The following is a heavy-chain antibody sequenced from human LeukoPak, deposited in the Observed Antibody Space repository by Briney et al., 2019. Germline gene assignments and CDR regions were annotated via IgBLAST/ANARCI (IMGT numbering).Heavy chain of an antibody. CDR2: INPNSGST. V-gene: IGHV1-2*02. Sequence: ASVKVSCKASGYTFTGYYMHWVRQAPGQGLEWMGWINPNSGSTNYAQKFQGRVTMTRDTSISTAYMELSRLRSDDTAVYYCAREAVAGTYWFDPWGQGTLVTVSS. J-gene: IGHJ5*02. CDR3: AREAVAGTYWFDP. CDR1: GYTFTGYY. D-gene: IGHD6-19*01.